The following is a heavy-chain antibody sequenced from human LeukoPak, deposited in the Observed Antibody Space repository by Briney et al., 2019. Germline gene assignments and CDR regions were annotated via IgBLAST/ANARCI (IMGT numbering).Heavy chain of an antibody. J-gene: IGHJ4*02. CDR1: GFTFSRHW. CDR2: IKQDGSER. V-gene: IGHV3-7*01. Sequence: GGSLRLSCATSGFTFSRHWMSWVRQAPGKGPEWVANIKQDGSERYYVHTVKGRFTISRDNAKNSLYLQMNSLRAEDTAVYYCARDLHSYGYWGQGTLVTVSS. D-gene: IGHD5-18*01. CDR3: ARDLHSYGY.